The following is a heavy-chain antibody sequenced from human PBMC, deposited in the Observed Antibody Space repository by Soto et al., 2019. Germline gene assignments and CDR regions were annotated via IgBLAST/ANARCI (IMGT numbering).Heavy chain of an antibody. J-gene: IGHJ6*02. Sequence: GGSLRLSCAASGFTFSSYGMHWVRQAPGKGLEWVAVISYDGSNKYYADSVKGRFTISRDNSKNTLYLQMNSLRAEDTAVYYCAKRRRRDGYNSPYYYYGMDVWGQGTTVTVSS. CDR2: ISYDGSNK. CDR3: AKRRRRDGYNSPYYYYGMDV. CDR1: GFTFSSYG. D-gene: IGHD5-12*01. V-gene: IGHV3-30*18.